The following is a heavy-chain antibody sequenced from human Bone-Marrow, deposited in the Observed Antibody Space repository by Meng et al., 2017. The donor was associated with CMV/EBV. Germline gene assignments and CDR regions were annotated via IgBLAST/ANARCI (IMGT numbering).Heavy chain of an antibody. CDR1: GGSISSGSYY. Sequence: QGQPQESGPGLVKPSQILSLTCTVSGGSISSGSYYWNWIRQPAGKGLEWIGRTHTSGNTNYNPSLKSRVTISVDTSKNQLSLKVTSVTAADTAVYYCARGDRVELEPFDYWGRGILVTVSS. D-gene: IGHD1-1*01. V-gene: IGHV4-61*02. CDR3: ARGDRVELEPFDY. J-gene: IGHJ4*02. CDR2: THTSGNT.